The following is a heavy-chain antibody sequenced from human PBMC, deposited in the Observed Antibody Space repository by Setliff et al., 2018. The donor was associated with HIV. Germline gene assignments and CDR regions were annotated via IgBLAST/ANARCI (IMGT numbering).Heavy chain of an antibody. CDR1: SCVY. Sequence: SCVYVRWIRQPRGSVVEWIGGIIHTGSTNYNPSLKSRVTISVDTSKNQFSLRLSSVTAADTAVYYCARGRSCSSSTCDLVYDYYYGLDVWGPGSTVTVSS. V-gene: IGHV4-34*01. D-gene: IGHD2-2*01. CDR2: IIHTGST. CDR3: ARGRSCSSSTCDLVYDYYYGLDV. J-gene: IGHJ6*02.